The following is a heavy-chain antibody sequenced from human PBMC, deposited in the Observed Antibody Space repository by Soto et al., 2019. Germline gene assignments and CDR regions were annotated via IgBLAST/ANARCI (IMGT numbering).Heavy chain of an antibody. V-gene: IGHV1-69*12. J-gene: IGHJ6*02. CDR1: GGTFRTVA. CDR2: IMPVFRTP. Sequence: QVHLEQSGAEVKKPGSSVKVSCKASGGTFRTVAISWVRQAPGQGLEWLGGIMPVFRTPDYAQKFQGRVTITADESSSTAYMELSGLRSDDTAVYYCARDNDRPQLGGNYYYILDVWGQGTTITVSS. D-gene: IGHD2-8*01. CDR3: ARDNDRPQLGGNYYYILDV.